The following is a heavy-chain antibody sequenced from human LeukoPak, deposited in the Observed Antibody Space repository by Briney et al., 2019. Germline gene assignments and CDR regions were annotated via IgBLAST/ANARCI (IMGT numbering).Heavy chain of an antibody. Sequence: ASVKVSCKASGYTFTDYYMHWVRQAPGQGLEWMGWINPNSGGTNYAQKFQGRVTMTRDTSISTAYMELSRLRSDDTAVYYCARDRLGYCSSTSCFRFDPWGQGTLVTVSS. CDR1: GYTFTDYY. CDR3: ARDRLGYCSSTSCFRFDP. CDR2: INPNSGGT. D-gene: IGHD2-2*01. J-gene: IGHJ5*02. V-gene: IGHV1-2*02.